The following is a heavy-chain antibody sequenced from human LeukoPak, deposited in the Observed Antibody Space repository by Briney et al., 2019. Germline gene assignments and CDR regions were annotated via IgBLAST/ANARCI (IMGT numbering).Heavy chain of an antibody. CDR2: ITASARTT. Sequence: GGPLRLSCEASGFNFRYYGMKWLRPASGKGLEGVSGITASARTTYYADSVKGRFTIYSDNSKNTLSLQMSSLRAEDTAVYYCAKDLDGSGMYGGTDSWGQGTPVTVSS. V-gene: IGHV3-23*01. CDR1: GFNFRYYG. CDR3: AKDLDGSGMYGGTDS. D-gene: IGHD6-19*01. J-gene: IGHJ4*02.